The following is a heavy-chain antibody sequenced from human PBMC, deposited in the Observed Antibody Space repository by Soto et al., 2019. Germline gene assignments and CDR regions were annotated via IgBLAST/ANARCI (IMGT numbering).Heavy chain of an antibody. J-gene: IGHJ4*02. Sequence: GGSLRLSCAASGFTFHNYWMGWFRQTPDKGLEWVANIKPDGSDKYYVDSVKGRFTISRDNAKNSLYLQMNSLRAEDTAVYYCARENYFDYWGQGTLVTVSS. CDR1: GFTFHNYW. V-gene: IGHV3-7*01. CDR2: IKPDGSDK. CDR3: ARENYFDY.